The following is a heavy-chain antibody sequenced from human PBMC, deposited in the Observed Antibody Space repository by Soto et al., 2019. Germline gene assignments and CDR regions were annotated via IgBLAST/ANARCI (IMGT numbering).Heavy chain of an antibody. Sequence: QVQLVQSGAEVKKPGASVKVSCKSSGYTFTNYAIYWVRQAPGQRPEWMGWITAGKGDTEYSQKFQDRVAFSRATSATTADVVLSRLRSDETAVYYWAWGGVGVTGYGMDVWGQGTTVIVS. D-gene: IGHD1-20*01. CDR1: GYTFTNYA. V-gene: IGHV1-3*01. CDR2: ITAGKGDT. J-gene: IGHJ6*02. CDR3: AWGGVGVTGYGMDV.